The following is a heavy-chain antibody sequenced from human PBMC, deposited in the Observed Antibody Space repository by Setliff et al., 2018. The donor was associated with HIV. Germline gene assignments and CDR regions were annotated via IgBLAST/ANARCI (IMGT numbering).Heavy chain of an antibody. Sequence: GSLRLSCAASGFNFNTYSMSWVRQAPGKGLEWVASLKQDGNEKYYVDSVKGRFTISRDNAKNSLYLQMNSLRAEDTAEYYCAKVNPRSVVPSARILGGFDPWGQGTPVTVSS. CDR3: AKVNPRSVVPSARILGGFDP. CDR1: GFNFNTYS. CDR2: LKQDGNEK. J-gene: IGHJ5*02. D-gene: IGHD2-2*01. V-gene: IGHV3-7*03.